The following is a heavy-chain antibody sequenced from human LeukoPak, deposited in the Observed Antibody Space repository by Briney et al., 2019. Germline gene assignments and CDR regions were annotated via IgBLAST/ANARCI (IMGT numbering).Heavy chain of an antibody. CDR2: IKEDGSRT. CDR3: AREIPGELSAFDI. D-gene: IGHD2-2*01. CDR1: GFTFSSYW. Sequence: GGSLRLSCVASGFTFSSYWMTWVRQAPGRGLERVANIKEDGSRTYYMDSVKGRFTISRDNAKSSLYLQMNSLRAKDTAVYYCAREIPGELSAFDIWGQGTMVTVSS. J-gene: IGHJ3*02. V-gene: IGHV3-7*01.